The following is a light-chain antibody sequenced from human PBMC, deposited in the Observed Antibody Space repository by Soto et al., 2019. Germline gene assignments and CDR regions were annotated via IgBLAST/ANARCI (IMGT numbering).Light chain of an antibody. CDR1: QSISSW. J-gene: IGKJ4*01. CDR3: QQYDSYPLT. V-gene: IGKV1-5*03. Sequence: DTQMTQSPSTLSASVGDRVTITCRASQSISSWLAWYQQKPGKAPKLLIYKASTLQSGVPSSFSGRGSGTEFTLTISSLQPDDFATYYCQQYDSYPLTFGGGTKVEI. CDR2: KAS.